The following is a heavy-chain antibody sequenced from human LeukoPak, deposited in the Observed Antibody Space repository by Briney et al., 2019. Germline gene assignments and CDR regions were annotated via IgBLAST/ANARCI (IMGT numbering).Heavy chain of an antibody. CDR1: GFPFSSYA. CDR3: ARDEGSGHFDY. J-gene: IGHJ4*02. Sequence: SGGSLRLSCAASGFPFSSYAMHWVRQAPGKGLEYVSAISSNGGSTYYANSVKGRLTISRDNSKNTLYLQMGSLRAEDMAVYYCARDEGSGHFDYWGQGTLVTVSS. V-gene: IGHV3-64*01. CDR2: ISSNGGST.